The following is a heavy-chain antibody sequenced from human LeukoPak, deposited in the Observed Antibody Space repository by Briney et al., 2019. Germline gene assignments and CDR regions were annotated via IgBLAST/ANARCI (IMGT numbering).Heavy chain of an antibody. Sequence: GGALRLSCAASGFTFSSYGMQWVRQAPGKGLEWVAVIWYDVSNKYYADSVKGRFTISRDNSKNTLYLQMNSLRAEDTAVYYCAKARGYSYGPFDYWGQGTLVTVSS. CDR2: IWYDVSNK. J-gene: IGHJ4*02. D-gene: IGHD5-18*01. V-gene: IGHV3-33*06. CDR3: AKARGYSYGPFDY. CDR1: GFTFSSYG.